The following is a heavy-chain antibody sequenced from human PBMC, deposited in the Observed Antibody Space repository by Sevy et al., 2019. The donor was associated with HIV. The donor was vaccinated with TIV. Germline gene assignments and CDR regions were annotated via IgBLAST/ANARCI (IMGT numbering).Heavy chain of an antibody. CDR3: ARTADRDYYYYMDV. Sequence: GGSLRLSCKASGFTFSTYSMHWVRQAPGKGLEWVSSISSSSSYIYYADSVKGRFTISRDNAKNSLYLQMNSLRAEDTAVYYCARTADRDYYYYMDVWGKGTTVTVSS. V-gene: IGHV3-21*01. J-gene: IGHJ6*03. D-gene: IGHD3-10*01. CDR1: GFTFSTYS. CDR2: ISSSSSYI.